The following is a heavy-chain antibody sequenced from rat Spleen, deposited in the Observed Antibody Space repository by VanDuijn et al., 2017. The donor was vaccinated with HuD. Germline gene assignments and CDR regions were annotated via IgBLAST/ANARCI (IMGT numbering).Heavy chain of an antibody. D-gene: IGHD1-2*01. J-gene: IGHJ2*01. CDR3: ARDPYSKPFDY. V-gene: IGHV2-45*01. CDR1: GFSLTSYN. CDR2: MWSGGST. Sequence: QVQLMESGPGLVQPSETLSLTCTVSGFSLTSYNVHWVRQPPGKGLEWMGVMWSGGSTDYNSALKSRLSISRDTSKNQVFLKMSSLQTEDTATYYCARDPYSKPFDYWGQGVMVTVSS.